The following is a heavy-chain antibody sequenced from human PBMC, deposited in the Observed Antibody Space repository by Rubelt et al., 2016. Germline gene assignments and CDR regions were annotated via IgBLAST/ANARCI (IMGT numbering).Heavy chain of an antibody. J-gene: IGHJ4*02. D-gene: IGHD2-8*02. CDR2: ITDSGGRT. V-gene: IGHV3-23*01. Sequence: VRQAPGKGLEWVSGITDSGGRTYYAGSVKGRFTISRDNSKNTLYLQMNSLRAEGTAVYYCAKSGTSDFDYWGQGTLVTVSS. CDR3: AKSGTSDFDY.